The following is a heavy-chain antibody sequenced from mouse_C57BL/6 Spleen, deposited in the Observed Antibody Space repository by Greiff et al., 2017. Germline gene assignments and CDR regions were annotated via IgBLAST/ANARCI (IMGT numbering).Heavy chain of an antibody. J-gene: IGHJ2*01. Sequence: EVQLQQSGPELVKPGASVKISCKASGYTFTDYYMNWVKQSHGKSLEWIGDINPNNGGTSYNQKFKGKATLTVDKSSRPAYMELRSLTSEDSAVYYCARDTVNSSGYYLDYWGQGTTLTVSS. CDR3: ARDTVNSSGYYLDY. D-gene: IGHD3-2*02. CDR1: GYTFTDYY. V-gene: IGHV1-26*01. CDR2: INPNNGGT.